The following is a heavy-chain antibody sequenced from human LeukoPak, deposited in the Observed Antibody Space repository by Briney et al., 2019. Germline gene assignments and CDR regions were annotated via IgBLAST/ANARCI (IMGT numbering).Heavy chain of an antibody. CDR2: ISSSGSTI. Sequence: GGSLRLSCAASGFTFSDYYMSRIRQAPGKGLEWVSYISSSGSTIYYADSVKGRFTISRDNAKNSLYLQMNSLRAGDTAVYYCAREVDCSSTSCYLSYYYYGMDVWGQGTTVTVSS. D-gene: IGHD2-2*01. V-gene: IGHV3-11*04. CDR3: AREVDCSSTSCYLSYYYYGMDV. J-gene: IGHJ6*02. CDR1: GFTFSDYY.